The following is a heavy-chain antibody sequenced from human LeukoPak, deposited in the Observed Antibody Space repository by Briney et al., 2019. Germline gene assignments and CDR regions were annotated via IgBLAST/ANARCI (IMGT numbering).Heavy chain of an antibody. CDR1: GGSISSYY. CDR2: IYYSGST. V-gene: IGHV4-59*01. Sequence: SETLSLTCTVSGGSISSYYWSWIRQPPGKGLEWIGYIYYSGSTNYNPSLKSRVTISVDTSKNLFSLKLSSVTAADTAVYYCARGYSSGWYRIDYWGQGTLVTVSS. J-gene: IGHJ4*02. CDR3: ARGYSSGWYRIDY. D-gene: IGHD6-19*01.